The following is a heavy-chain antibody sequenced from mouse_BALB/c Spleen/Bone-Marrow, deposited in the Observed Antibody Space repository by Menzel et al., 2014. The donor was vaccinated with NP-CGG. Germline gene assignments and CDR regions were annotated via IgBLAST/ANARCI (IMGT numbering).Heavy chain of an antibody. Sequence: EVQVIESGAGLVKPGGSLKLSCAASGFAFSSYWMPWVRQAPGKGLERIGEINPASGTINYKLSLKDKFIISRDNAKNTLYLQMSKVRSEDTALYYRAKNYYYGYVAYWGQGTLVTVSA. CDR2: INPASGTI. CDR1: GFAFSSYW. J-gene: IGHJ3*01. V-gene: IGHV4-1*02. CDR3: AKNYYYGYVAY. D-gene: IGHD1-2*01.